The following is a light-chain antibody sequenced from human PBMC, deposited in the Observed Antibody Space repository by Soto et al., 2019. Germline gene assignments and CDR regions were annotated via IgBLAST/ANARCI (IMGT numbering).Light chain of an antibody. Sequence: QSALTQPPSVSGSPGQSVTISCTGTSTDFVSYNRVSWYQQPPGTAPKLIIYEASNRPSGVPDRFSGSKSGNTASLTISGLQAADEADYYCQCYDSRLNVVFGGGTKLTVL. CDR2: EAS. CDR1: STDFVSYNR. V-gene: IGLV2-18*01. CDR3: QCYDSRLNVV. J-gene: IGLJ2*01.